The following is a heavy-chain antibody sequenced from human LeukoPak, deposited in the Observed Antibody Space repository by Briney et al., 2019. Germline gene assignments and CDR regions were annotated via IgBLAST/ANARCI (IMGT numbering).Heavy chain of an antibody. CDR1: GYTFSDYY. CDR2: INPNSGGT. D-gene: IGHD3-22*01. V-gene: IGHV1-2*02. CDR3: ARATIADSSTYYIDY. Sequence: ASVKVSCKASGYTFSDYYMHWVRQAPGQGLEWMGWINPNSGGTNYAQKFQGRVTMTRDMSISTAYMEVSRLTYDDTAVYYCARATIADSSTYYIDYWGLGTLVTVSS. J-gene: IGHJ4*02.